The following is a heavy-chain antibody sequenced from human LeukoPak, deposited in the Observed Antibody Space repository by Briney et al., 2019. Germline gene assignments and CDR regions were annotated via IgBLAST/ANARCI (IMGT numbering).Heavy chain of an antibody. CDR3: ARVPYHGSGSYYNAPSWYFDL. D-gene: IGHD3-10*01. CDR2: IYYSGPT. Sequence: SQTLSLTCTVSDGSISSGDYYWSRIRQPPGKGLEWIGYIYYSGPTYYNPSLKSRISISVDTSKSQFSLKLSSVTAADTAVYYCARVPYHGSGSYYNAPSWYFDLWGRGTLVTVSS. V-gene: IGHV4-30-4*01. CDR1: DGSISSGDYY. J-gene: IGHJ2*01.